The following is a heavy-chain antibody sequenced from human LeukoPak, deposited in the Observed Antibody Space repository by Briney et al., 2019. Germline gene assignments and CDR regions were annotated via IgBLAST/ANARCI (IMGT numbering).Heavy chain of an antibody. CDR3: ARDGERWLSKELDY. CDR1: GSTFSSYW. Sequence: HSGGSLRLSCAASGSTFSSYWMHWVRQAPGKGLVWVSRINSDGSNTSYADSVKGRFTISRDNAKNTLYLQMNSLRAEDTAVYYCARDGERWLSKELDYWGQGTLVTVSS. V-gene: IGHV3-74*01. CDR2: INSDGSNT. J-gene: IGHJ4*02. D-gene: IGHD5-24*01.